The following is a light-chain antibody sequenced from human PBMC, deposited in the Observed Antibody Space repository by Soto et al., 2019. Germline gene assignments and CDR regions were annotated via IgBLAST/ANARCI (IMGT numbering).Light chain of an antibody. CDR1: SSDVGGYKF. J-gene: IGLJ1*01. Sequence: SALPHPASVSGSPRQSITLSCPGTSSDVGGYKFVSWYQQHPGTAPKLMIYEVSNRPSGVSSRFSGSKSGNTASLTISGLQAEDEADYFCGSYTGSIYVFGNGTKVTVL. V-gene: IGLV2-14*01. CDR3: GSYTGSIYV. CDR2: EVS.